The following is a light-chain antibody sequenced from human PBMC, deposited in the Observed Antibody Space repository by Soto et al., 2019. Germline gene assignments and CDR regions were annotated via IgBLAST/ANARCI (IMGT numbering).Light chain of an antibody. CDR1: QGISNY. V-gene: IGKV1-17*03. J-gene: IGKJ1*01. Sequence: DIQMTQSPSAMSASVGDSVTITCRASQGISNYLAWFQQKPGEVPKRLIYGASSLQSGVPSRFSGSGSGTEFTLTISSLQLEDSATYYCLQHSSYPWTFGQGTKVEIK. CDR3: LQHSSYPWT. CDR2: GAS.